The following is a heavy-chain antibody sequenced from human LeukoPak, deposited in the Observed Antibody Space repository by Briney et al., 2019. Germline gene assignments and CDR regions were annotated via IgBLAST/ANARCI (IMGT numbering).Heavy chain of an antibody. V-gene: IGHV4-59*01. Sequence: PSETLSLTCTVSGGSISSYYWSWIRQPPGKGLEWIGYIYYSGSTNYNPSLKSRVTISVDTSKNQFSLKLSSVTAADTAVYYCARGGRYCSGGSCLWRFDPWGQGTLVTVSS. CDR3: ARGGRYCSGGSCLWRFDP. CDR2: IYYSGST. D-gene: IGHD2-15*01. CDR1: GGSISSYY. J-gene: IGHJ5*02.